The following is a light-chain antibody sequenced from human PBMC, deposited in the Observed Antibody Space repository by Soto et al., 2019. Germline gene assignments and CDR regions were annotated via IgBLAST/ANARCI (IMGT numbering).Light chain of an antibody. CDR1: QSVDSRF. CDR2: GAS. Sequence: EIVLTQSPGTLSLSPGERVTLSCRASQSVDSRFLAWYQQKPGQAPRLLVYGASISATGIPDRFSGSGSGTDFTLSIRRLEPEDFAVYYCQQYDSSRTFGQGTKVEMK. V-gene: IGKV3-20*01. J-gene: IGKJ1*01. CDR3: QQYDSSRT.